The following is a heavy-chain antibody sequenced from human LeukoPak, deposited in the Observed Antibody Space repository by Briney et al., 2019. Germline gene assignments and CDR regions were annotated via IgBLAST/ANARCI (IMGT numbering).Heavy chain of an antibody. CDR1: GGSIGSGYY. CDR3: ARNAAYCLDC. CDR2: IHHSGRT. Sequence: PSGTLSLTCVVSGGSIGSGYYWSWVRQPPGKGLEWIGEIHHSGRTNYYPSLKSRVTISMDTSKNQLSLKLTSVTAADTAIYHCARNAAYCLDCWGQGTLVTVSS. J-gene: IGHJ4*02. V-gene: IGHV4-4*02. D-gene: IGHD1-26*01.